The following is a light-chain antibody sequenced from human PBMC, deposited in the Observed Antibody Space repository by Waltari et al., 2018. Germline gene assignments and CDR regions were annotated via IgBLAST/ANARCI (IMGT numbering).Light chain of an antibody. CDR1: SSNIGTNY. Sequence: QSVLTQPPSASGTPGQGVTISCSGTSSNIGTNYVYWYQQVPGTAPKLLFSRDTQRASGVPDRFAVSKSGTSASLAISGLRSEDEADYYGAAWDDSLRFWVFGGGTKLTVL. V-gene: IGLV1-47*01. CDR3: AAWDDSLRFWV. CDR2: RDT. J-gene: IGLJ3*02.